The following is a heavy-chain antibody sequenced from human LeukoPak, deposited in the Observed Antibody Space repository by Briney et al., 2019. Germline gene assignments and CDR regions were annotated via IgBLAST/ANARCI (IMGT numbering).Heavy chain of an antibody. Sequence: WASVKVSCKASGYTFTSYAMNWVRQAPGQGLEWMGWINTNTGNPTYAQGFTGRFVFSLDTSVSTAYLQISSLKAEDTAVYYCARDRARIAVAGPPPYWGQGTLVTVSS. CDR1: GYTFTSYA. D-gene: IGHD6-19*01. CDR2: INTNTGNP. V-gene: IGHV7-4-1*02. CDR3: ARDRARIAVAGPPPY. J-gene: IGHJ4*02.